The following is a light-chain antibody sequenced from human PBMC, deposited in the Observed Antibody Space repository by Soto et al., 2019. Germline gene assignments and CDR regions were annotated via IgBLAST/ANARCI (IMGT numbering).Light chain of an antibody. V-gene: IGLV2-14*01. CDR2: EVR. CDR3: SSYTSSSSGV. Sequence: QSLLTQPASVSGSPGQSITISCTGTISDVGGFNYVSWYQQHPGKTPKLLIYEVRSRPSGVSNRFSGSKSGNTASLTISGLQAEDEADYYCSSYTSSSSGVFRTGTKVTVL. CDR1: ISDVGGFNY. J-gene: IGLJ1*01.